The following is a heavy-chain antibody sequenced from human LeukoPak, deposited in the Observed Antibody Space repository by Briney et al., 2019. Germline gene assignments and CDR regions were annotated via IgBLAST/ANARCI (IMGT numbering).Heavy chain of an antibody. J-gene: IGHJ3*02. CDR1: GGTFSSYA. V-gene: IGHV1-69*05. Sequence: ASVKVSCKASGGTFSSYAISWVRQAPGQGLEWMGGIIPIFGTANYAQKFQGRVTITTDESTSTAYMELSSLRSEDTAVYYCARRQDILTGYHAFDIWGQGTMVTVSS. D-gene: IGHD3-9*01. CDR3: ARRQDILTGYHAFDI. CDR2: IIPIFGTA.